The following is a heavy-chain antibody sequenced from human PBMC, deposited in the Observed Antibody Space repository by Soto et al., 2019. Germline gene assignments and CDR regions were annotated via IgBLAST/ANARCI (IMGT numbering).Heavy chain of an antibody. V-gene: IGHV1-46*01. Sequence: ASVKVSCKASGYTFTSYDMRWVRQAPGQGLEWMGRINPSGGSTSYAQTFQGRVTMTSDTSPSTVYRELSTLRLEDTAVYYCARGGRILIGFDPWGQGTLVNVS. CDR1: GYTFTSYD. D-gene: IGHD3-10*01. CDR3: ARGGRILIGFDP. CDR2: INPSGGST. J-gene: IGHJ5*02.